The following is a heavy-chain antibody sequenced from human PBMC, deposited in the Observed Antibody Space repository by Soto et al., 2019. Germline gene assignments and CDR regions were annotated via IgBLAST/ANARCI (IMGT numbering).Heavy chain of an antibody. CDR2: ISKSSTTT. CDR3: ARYIPGVRYYGMDV. D-gene: IGHD2-2*01. Sequence: GALRLSCAASGFTFSSYSMNWVRQAPGKGLEWVSLISKSSTTTYYADSVKGRFTISRDNSRNSLFLEMYSLRAEDTAVYYCARYIPGVRYYGMDVWGQGTTVTVSS. J-gene: IGHJ6*02. V-gene: IGHV3-48*01. CDR1: GFTFSSYS.